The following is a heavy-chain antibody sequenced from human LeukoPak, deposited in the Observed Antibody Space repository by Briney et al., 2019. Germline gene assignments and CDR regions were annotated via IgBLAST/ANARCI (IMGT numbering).Heavy chain of an antibody. CDR1: GYIFIGYY. D-gene: IGHD4-17*01. CDR2: INPNSGVT. J-gene: IGHJ3*02. V-gene: IGHV1-2*02. Sequence: ASVKVPCKASGYIFIGYYMHWVRQAPGQGLEWMGWINPNSGVTNYVPKFQGRVTMTRDTSISTAYMELSSLRSDDTAVYYCARSDDYGDYGQRKAIDIWGQGTMVTVSS. CDR3: ARSDDYGDYGQRKAIDI.